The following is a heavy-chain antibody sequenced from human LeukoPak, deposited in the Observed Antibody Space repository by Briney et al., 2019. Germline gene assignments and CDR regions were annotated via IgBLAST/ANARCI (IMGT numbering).Heavy chain of an antibody. CDR2: IYYSGST. D-gene: IGHD3-22*01. CDR3: ARENDSSGYYWSKGQAFDI. J-gene: IGHJ3*02. V-gene: IGHV4-59*01. Sequence: SETLSLTCTVSGGSISSYYWSWIRQPPGKGLQWIGYIYYSGSTNYNPSLKSRVTISVDTSKNQFSLKLSSVTAADTAVYYCARENDSSGYYWSKGQAFDIWGQGTMVTVSS. CDR1: GGSISSYY.